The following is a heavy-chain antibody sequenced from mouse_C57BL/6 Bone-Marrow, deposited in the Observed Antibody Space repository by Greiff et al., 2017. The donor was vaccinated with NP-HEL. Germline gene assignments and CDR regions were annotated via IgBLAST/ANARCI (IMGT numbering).Heavy chain of an antibody. CDR1: GYTFTSYW. Sequence: QVHVKQSGAELVKPGASVKLSCKASGYTFTSYWMHWVKQRPGQGLEWIGMIHPNSGSTNYNEKFKSKATLTVDKSSSTAYMQLSSLTSEDSAVYYCARSLYDYYYFDYWGQGTTLTVSS. V-gene: IGHV1-64*01. D-gene: IGHD2-4*01. J-gene: IGHJ2*01. CDR2: IHPNSGST. CDR3: ARSLYDYYYFDY.